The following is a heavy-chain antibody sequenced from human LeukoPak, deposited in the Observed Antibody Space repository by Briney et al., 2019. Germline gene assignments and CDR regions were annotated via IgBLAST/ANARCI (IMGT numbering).Heavy chain of an antibody. CDR3: ARVRGVVPAAIHDY. CDR1: GYTFTSYG. D-gene: IGHD2-2*01. CDR2: ISAYNGNT. J-gene: IGHJ4*02. V-gene: IGHV1-18*01. Sequence: GASVKVSCKASGYTFTSYGISWVRQAPGQGLEWMGWISAYNGNTNYAQKLQGRVTMTTDTSTSTAYMELRSLRSDDTAVYYCARVRGVVPAAIHDYWGQGTLVTVSS.